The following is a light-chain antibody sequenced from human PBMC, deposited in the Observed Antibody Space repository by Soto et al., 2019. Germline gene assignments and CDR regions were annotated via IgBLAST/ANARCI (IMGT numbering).Light chain of an antibody. CDR3: QQLNSYLIT. Sequence: QLTQSPSFLSASVWDRVTITCRASRGISSYLAWYQQKRGKAPELLIYAASTLQTGVPSRFRGSGSGTEFTLTISSLQPEDFAAYYCQQLNSYLITFGQGTRLEIK. CDR1: RGISSY. V-gene: IGKV1-9*01. J-gene: IGKJ5*01. CDR2: AAS.